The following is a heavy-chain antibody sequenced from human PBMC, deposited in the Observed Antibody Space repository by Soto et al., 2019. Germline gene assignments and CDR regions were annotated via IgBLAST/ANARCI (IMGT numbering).Heavy chain of an antibody. CDR1: GFTFSTYS. D-gene: IGHD2-2*02. V-gene: IGHV3-21*01. CDR3: AREYTAWPLAYGLDV. J-gene: IGHJ6*02. CDR2: ISSRSDI. Sequence: GGSLRLSCVGSGFTFSTYSINWVRQAGGKGVEWVSSISSRSDIYYADSVKGRFTISRDNVKNSVSLQMNSLRAEDTAVYYCAREYTAWPLAYGLDVWGQGTTVTSP.